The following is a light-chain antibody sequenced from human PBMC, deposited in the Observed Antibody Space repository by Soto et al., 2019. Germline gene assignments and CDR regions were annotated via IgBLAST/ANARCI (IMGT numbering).Light chain of an antibody. V-gene: IGLV1-47*01. J-gene: IGLJ1*01. CDR2: RNN. CDR1: TSNIGSNY. CDR3: ATWDDSLNGFYV. Sequence: SVLRLPASAHGTPGQGFYISCFGSTSNIGSNYVYWYQQLPGTAPKLLIYRNNQRPSGVPDRFSGSKYGTSASLAISGLRSDDEDDYFCATWDDSLNGFYVFGTGTKVTV.